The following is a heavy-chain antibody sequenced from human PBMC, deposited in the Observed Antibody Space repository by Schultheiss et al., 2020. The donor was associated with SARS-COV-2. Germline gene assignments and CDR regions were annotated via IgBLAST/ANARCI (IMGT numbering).Heavy chain of an antibody. CDR1: RFTFSNYA. J-gene: IGHJ4*02. D-gene: IGHD1-26*01. CDR3: ARGVGLTRYYFDY. V-gene: IGHV3-74*01. CDR2: INSDGSST. Sequence: GGSLRLSCAASRFTFSNYALHWVRQAPGKGLEWVSRINSDGSSTSYADSVKGRFTISRDNSKNTLYLQMNSLRAEDTAVYYCARGVGLTRYYFDYWGQGTLVTVSS.